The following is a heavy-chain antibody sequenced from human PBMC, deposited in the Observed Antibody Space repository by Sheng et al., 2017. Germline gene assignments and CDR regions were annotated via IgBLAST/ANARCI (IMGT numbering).Heavy chain of an antibody. CDR3: ARYGYNLGFDY. CDR1: GGSISSYY. D-gene: IGHD5-12*01. J-gene: IGHJ4*02. Sequence: QVQLQESGPGLVKPSETLSLTCTVSGGSISSYYWSWIRQPPGKGLEWIGYIYYSGSTNYNPSLKSRVTISVDTSKNQFSLKLSSVTAADTAVYYCARYGYNLGFDYWGQGTLVTVSS. V-gene: IGHV4-59*01. CDR2: IYYSGST.